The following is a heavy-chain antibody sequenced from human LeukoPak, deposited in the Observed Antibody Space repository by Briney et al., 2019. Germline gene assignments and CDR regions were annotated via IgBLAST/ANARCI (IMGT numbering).Heavy chain of an antibody. V-gene: IGHV1-69*13. CDR3: ARDQEGFDY. CDR1: GGTFSSCA. CDR2: IIPIFGTA. Sequence: SVKVSCKASGGTFSSCASSGVRQAPGQGVELMGGIIPIFGTAHYAQKFPGRVTITADESTSTAYIELSSPRSEDTALYYCARDQEGFDYWGQGTLLTASS. J-gene: IGHJ4*02.